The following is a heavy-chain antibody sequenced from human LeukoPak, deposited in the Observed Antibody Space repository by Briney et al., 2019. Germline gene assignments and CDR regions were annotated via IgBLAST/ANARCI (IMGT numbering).Heavy chain of an antibody. CDR2: INHSWST. V-gene: IGHV4-38-2*02. CDR1: GYSISNNFY. CDR3: ASDRIWFGESTNEY. D-gene: IGHD3-10*01. Sequence: PSETLSLTCTVSGYSISNNFYWAWIRQSPGKGLEWIVSINHSWSTYYNPSLKSRVTISVDTSKNQFSLKLTSVTAADTAVYYCASDRIWFGESTNEYWGQGTLVTVSS. J-gene: IGHJ4*02.